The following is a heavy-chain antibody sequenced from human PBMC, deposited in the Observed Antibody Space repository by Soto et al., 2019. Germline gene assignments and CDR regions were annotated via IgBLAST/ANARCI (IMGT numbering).Heavy chain of an antibody. CDR3: ARDSIAVADHYYYYGMDV. CDR2: IYYSGST. CDR1: GASISSSSYY. D-gene: IGHD6-19*01. Sequence: PSETLSLTCTVSGASISSSSYYWGWFRQPPGKGLEWIGSIYYSGSTYYNPSLKSRVTISVDTSKNQFSLKLSSVTAADTAVYYCARDSIAVADHYYYYGMDVWGQGTTVTVSS. V-gene: IGHV4-39*02. J-gene: IGHJ6*02.